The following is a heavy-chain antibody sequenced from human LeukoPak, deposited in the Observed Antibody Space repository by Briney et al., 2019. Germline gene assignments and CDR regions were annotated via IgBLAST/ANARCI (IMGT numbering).Heavy chain of an antibody. CDR2: ISGSGGST. Sequence: PGGSLRLSCPASGFTFSSYAMSWVRQAPGKGLEWVSAISGSGGSTYYADSVKGRFTISRDNSKNTLYLQMNSLRAEDTAVYYCAKAKWLVGEEFDYWGQGTLVTVSS. V-gene: IGHV3-23*01. CDR3: AKAKWLVGEEFDY. J-gene: IGHJ4*02. D-gene: IGHD6-19*01. CDR1: GFTFSSYA.